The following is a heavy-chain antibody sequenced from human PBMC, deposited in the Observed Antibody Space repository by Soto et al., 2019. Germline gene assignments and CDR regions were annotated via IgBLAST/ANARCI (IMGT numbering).Heavy chain of an antibody. CDR1: GGSISSGGYY. Sequence: QVQLQESGPGLVKPSQTLSLTCTVSGGSISSGGYYWSWIRQHPGKGLEWIGYIYYSGSTYYNPSLQSRVTTSVDTSKNQFSLKLRSVTAADTAVYYCAISSGYADWFDPWGQGTLVTVSS. J-gene: IGHJ5*02. CDR3: AISSGYADWFDP. V-gene: IGHV4-31*03. CDR2: IYYSGST. D-gene: IGHD3-22*01.